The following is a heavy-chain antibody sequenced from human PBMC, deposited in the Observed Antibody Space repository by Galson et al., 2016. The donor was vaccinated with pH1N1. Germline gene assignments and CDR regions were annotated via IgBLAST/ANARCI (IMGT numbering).Heavy chain of an antibody. V-gene: IGHV4-39*01. D-gene: IGHD3-10*01. CDR1: GGSISGSSYW. CDR3: ASLRMRSDLLWFGEYLDV. Sequence: SETLSLTCTVSGGSISGSSYWWGWLRHSPGKGLEWPGLIFYSVSTDYNSPFESRVTISVDTSKNQFSLKLNSVTAADTAADYCASLRMRSDLLWFGEYLDVGVQGTLVTVSS. J-gene: IGHJ4*02. CDR2: IFYSVST.